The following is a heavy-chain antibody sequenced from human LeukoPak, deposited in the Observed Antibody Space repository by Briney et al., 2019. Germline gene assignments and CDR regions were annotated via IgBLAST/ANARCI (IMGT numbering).Heavy chain of an antibody. CDR3: ARSLPDYFDY. CDR1: GFTFDDYA. J-gene: IGHJ4*02. V-gene: IGHV3-43*02. Sequence: AGGSLRPSCAASGFTFDDYAMHWVRQAPGKGLEWVSLISGDGGTTYSADSVKGRFTISRDNSKNSLYLQMNSLRTEDTALYYCARSLPDYFDYWGQGTLVTVSS. CDR2: ISGDGGTT.